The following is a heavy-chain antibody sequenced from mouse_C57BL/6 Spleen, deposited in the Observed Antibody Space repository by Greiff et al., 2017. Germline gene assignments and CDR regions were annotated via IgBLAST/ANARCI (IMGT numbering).Heavy chain of an antibody. J-gene: IGHJ2*01. Sequence: EVQGVESGGGLVQPGGSMKLSCVASGFTFSNYWMNWVRQSPEKGLEWVAQIRLKSDNYATHYAESVKGRFTISRDDSKSSVYLQMNNLRAEDTGIYYCTGNGNYEDYFDYWGQGTTLTVSS. D-gene: IGHD2-1*01. CDR1: GFTFSNYW. CDR2: IRLKSDNYAT. CDR3: TGNGNYEDYFDY. V-gene: IGHV6-3*01.